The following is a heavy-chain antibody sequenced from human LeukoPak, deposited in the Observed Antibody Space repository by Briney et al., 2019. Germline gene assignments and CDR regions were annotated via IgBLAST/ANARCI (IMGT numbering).Heavy chain of an antibody. CDR3: ATRLTYHDIVVVPAAMAWFDP. CDR2: INHSGST. CDR1: GGSFSGYY. D-gene: IGHD2-2*01. V-gene: IGHV4-34*01. Sequence: PSETLSLTCAVYGGSFSGYYWSWIRQPPGKGLEWIGEINHSGSTNYNPSLKSRVTISVDTSKNQFSLKLSSVTAADTAVYYCATRLTYHDIVVVPAAMAWFDPWGQGTLVTVSS. J-gene: IGHJ5*02.